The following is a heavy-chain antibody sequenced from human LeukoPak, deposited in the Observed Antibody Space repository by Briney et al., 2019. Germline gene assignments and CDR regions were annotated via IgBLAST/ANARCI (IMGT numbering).Heavy chain of an antibody. J-gene: IGHJ4*02. D-gene: IGHD6-19*01. V-gene: IGHV3-23*01. Sequence: GGSLRLSCAASGFTFSSYAMSWVRQAPGKGLEWVSGTSGSGRSIHYADSVKGRFTVSRDNSKNTLYLQMNSLRADDTAVYYCAKDMNSWRDGSGLGDYFDYWGQGTLVTVSS. CDR1: GFTFSSYA. CDR2: TSGSGRSI. CDR3: AKDMNSWRDGSGLGDYFDY.